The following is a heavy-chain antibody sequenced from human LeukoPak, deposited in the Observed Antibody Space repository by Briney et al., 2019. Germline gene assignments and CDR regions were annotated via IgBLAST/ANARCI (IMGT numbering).Heavy chain of an antibody. V-gene: IGHV3-48*03. J-gene: IGHJ4*02. CDR3: ARSGHDLPDC. CDR1: GFTFSSYE. CDR2: ISSSGSTI. Sequence: PGGSLRLSCAASGFTFSSYEMNWVRQAPGKGLEWVSYISSSGSTIYYADSVKGRFTISRDNAKNSLYLQMNSLRAEDTAAYYCARSGHDLPDCWGQGTLVTVSS. D-gene: IGHD3-10*01.